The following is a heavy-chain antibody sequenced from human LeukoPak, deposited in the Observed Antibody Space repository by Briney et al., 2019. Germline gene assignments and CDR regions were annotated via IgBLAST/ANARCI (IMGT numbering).Heavy chain of an antibody. D-gene: IGHD2-15*01. CDR2: ISGYDGRT. CDR1: GYTFTSYG. J-gene: IGHJ5*02. V-gene: IGHV1-18*01. CDR3: ARDYYCSGGSCSDCFDP. Sequence: GASVQVSCKASGYTFTSYGISWVRQAPGQGLEWMGWISGYDGRTNYAQNFQGRVIMTTDTSTSTAYMELRSLRSDDTAVYYCARDYYCSGGSCSDCFDPWGQGTLVTVSS.